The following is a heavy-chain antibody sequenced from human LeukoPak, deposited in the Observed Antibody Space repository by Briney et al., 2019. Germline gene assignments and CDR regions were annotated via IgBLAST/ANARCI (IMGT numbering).Heavy chain of an antibody. CDR3: AKEPGAGVPGYYMDV. CDR2: IRYDGSNK. Sequence: PGGSLRLSCAASGFIFSSYGIHWVRQPPGNGLEWVAVIRYDGSNKYYADSVKGRFTISRDDSKSTVYLQMNSLRAEDTAIYYCAKEPGAGVPGYYMDVWGKGTTVTVSS. D-gene: IGHD2-2*01. V-gene: IGHV3-30*02. CDR1: GFIFSSYG. J-gene: IGHJ6*03.